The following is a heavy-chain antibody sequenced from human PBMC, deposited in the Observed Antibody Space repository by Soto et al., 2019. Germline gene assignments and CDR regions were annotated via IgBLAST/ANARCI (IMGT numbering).Heavy chain of an antibody. Sequence: PLTETVFSGTASTNRNCRSRFPHRKGKGLEWIGSIYYSGSTYYNPSLKSRVTISVDTSKNQFSLKLSSVTAADTAVYYCARHADRDVVKTPLAFDIWGQGTMVT. J-gene: IGHJ3*02. CDR1: SGTASTNRNC. CDR3: ARHADRDVVKTPLAFDI. V-gene: IGHV4-39*01. CDR2: IYYSGST. D-gene: IGHD5-18*01.